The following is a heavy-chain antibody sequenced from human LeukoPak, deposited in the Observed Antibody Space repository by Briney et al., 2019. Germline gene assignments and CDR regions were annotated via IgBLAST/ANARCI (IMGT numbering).Heavy chain of an antibody. CDR3: ARDNWNNPSYYYYYMDV. V-gene: IGHV3-21*01. CDR2: ISSSSSYI. CDR1: GFTFSSYS. J-gene: IGHJ6*03. Sequence: GGSLRLSCAASGFTFSSYSMNWVRQAPGKGLEWVSSISSSSSYIYYADSVKGRFTISRDNAKNSLHLQMNSLRAEDTAVYYCARDNWNNPSYYYYYMDVWGKGTTVTVSS. D-gene: IGHD1/OR15-1a*01.